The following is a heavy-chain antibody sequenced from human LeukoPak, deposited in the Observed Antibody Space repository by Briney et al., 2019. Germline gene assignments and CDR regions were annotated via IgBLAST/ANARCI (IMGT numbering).Heavy chain of an antibody. Sequence: ASVKISCKVSGYIFAHYYMHWVPQAPGKGLEWMGLVDPEDGETIYAEKFQGRVTITADTSTDTAYMELSSLRSEDTAVYYCATMGYYYGSGSYYATTNLVDYWGQGTLVTVSS. J-gene: IGHJ4*02. V-gene: IGHV1-69-2*01. CDR2: VDPEDGET. CDR3: ATMGYYYGSGSYYATTNLVDY. D-gene: IGHD3-10*01. CDR1: GYIFAHYY.